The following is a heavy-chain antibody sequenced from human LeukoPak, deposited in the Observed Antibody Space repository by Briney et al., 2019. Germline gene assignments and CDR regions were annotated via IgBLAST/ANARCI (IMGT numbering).Heavy chain of an antibody. CDR2: ISSSSSTI. CDR1: GFTFSSYS. D-gene: IGHD1-26*01. J-gene: IGHJ4*02. CDR3: AREAPGIVGATDY. Sequence: GGSLRLSCAASGFTFSSYSMNWVRQTPGKGLEWVSYISSSSSTIYYADSVKGRFTISRDKAKNSLYLQMNSLRAEDTAVYYCAREAPGIVGATDYWGQGTLVTVSS. V-gene: IGHV3-48*01.